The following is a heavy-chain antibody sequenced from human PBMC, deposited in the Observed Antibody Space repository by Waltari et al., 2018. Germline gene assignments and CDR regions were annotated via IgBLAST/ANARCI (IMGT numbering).Heavy chain of an antibody. J-gene: IGHJ4*02. D-gene: IGHD3-22*01. V-gene: IGHV3-23*04. Sequence: EVQLVESGGGLVKPGGSLRLSCAASGFTFSCYSMNWVRQAPGKGLEWVSAISGSGGSTYYADSVKGRFTISRDNSKNTLYLQMNSLRAEDTAVYYCAKHYDSSGYFDYWGQGTLVTVSS. CDR2: ISGSGGST. CDR3: AKHYDSSGYFDY. CDR1: GFTFSCYS.